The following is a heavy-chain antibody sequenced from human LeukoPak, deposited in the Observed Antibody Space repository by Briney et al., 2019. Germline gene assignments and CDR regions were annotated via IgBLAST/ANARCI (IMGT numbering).Heavy chain of an antibody. CDR1: GGSISSHY. V-gene: IGHV4-34*01. Sequence: KSSETLSLTCTVSGGSISSHYWSWIRQPPGKGLEWIGEINHSGSTNYNPSLKSRVTISVDTSKNQFSLKLSSVTAADTAVYYCARLRGGSYSFIDYWGQGTLVTVSS. J-gene: IGHJ4*02. D-gene: IGHD1-26*01. CDR3: ARLRGGSYSFIDY. CDR2: INHSGST.